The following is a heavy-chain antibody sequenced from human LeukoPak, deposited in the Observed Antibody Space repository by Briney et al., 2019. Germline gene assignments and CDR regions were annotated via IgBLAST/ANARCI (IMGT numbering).Heavy chain of an antibody. Sequence: SETLSLTCTVSGGSISSYYWSWVRQPAGKGLEWIGRIYASGNTNYNPSLKGRVTMTVDTSKNQFSLNLSSVTAADMAVYYCARGRGSSWYFDSWGQGTLVTVSS. CDR1: GGSISSYY. V-gene: IGHV4-4*07. CDR2: IYASGNT. D-gene: IGHD6-13*01. CDR3: ARGRGSSWYFDS. J-gene: IGHJ4*02.